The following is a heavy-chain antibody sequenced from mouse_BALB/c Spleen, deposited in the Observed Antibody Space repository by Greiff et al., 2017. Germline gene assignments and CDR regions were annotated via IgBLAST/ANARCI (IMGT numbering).Heavy chain of an antibody. CDR3: ARGGVDYERYYAMDY. Sequence: VQLQQSGAELVRPGTSVKVSCKASGYAFTNYLIEWVKQRPGQGLEWIGVINPGSGGTNYNEKFKGKATLTADKSSSTAYMQLSSLTSDDSAVYFCARGGVDYERYYAMDYWGQGTSVTVSS. D-gene: IGHD2-4*01. V-gene: IGHV1-54*01. CDR2: INPGSGGT. J-gene: IGHJ4*01. CDR1: GYAFTNYL.